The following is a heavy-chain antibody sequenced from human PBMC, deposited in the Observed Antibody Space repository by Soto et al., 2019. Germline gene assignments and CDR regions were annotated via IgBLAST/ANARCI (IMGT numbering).Heavy chain of an antibody. J-gene: IGHJ4*02. V-gene: IGHV3-66*01. D-gene: IGHD3-22*01. CDR1: GFTVSRNF. CDR3: ARGGPRSSGYDPFDY. CDR2: IHSGGST. Sequence: GGSLRLSCAASGFTVSRNFMNWVRQAPGKGLEWVSVIHSGGSTYYADSVKGRFTISRDNSKNTLYLQMNSLRAEDTAVYYCARGGPRSSGYDPFDYWAKGTLVTVSS.